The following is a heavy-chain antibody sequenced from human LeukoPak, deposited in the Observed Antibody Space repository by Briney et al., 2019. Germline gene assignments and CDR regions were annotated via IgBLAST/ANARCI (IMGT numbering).Heavy chain of an antibody. CDR2: INPSGGST. CDR1: GYTFTSYY. D-gene: IGHD1-26*01. CDR3: ARDQSGEWELLSGWWFDP. V-gene: IGHV1-46*01. J-gene: IGHJ5*02. Sequence: ASVKVSRKASGYTFTSYYMHWVRQAPGQGLEWMGIINPSGGSTSYAQKFQGRVTMTRDTSTSTVYMELSNLRSEDTAVYYCARDQSGEWELLSGWWFDPWGQGTLVTVSS.